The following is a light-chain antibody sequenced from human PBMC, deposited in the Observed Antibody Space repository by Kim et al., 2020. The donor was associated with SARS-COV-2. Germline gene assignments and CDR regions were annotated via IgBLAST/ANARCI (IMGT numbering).Light chain of an antibody. V-gene: IGLV2-14*01. CDR1: SSDVGAYNY. J-gene: IGLJ3*02. Sequence: QSTLTQPASVSGSPGQSITISCTGTSSDVGAYNYVSWYQQHPGTAPKLIIYDVNKWPSGLSNRFSGSKSGNTASLTISGLQAEDEADYYCSSHTRSITWVFGGGTKVTVL. CDR2: DVN. CDR3: SSHTRSITWV.